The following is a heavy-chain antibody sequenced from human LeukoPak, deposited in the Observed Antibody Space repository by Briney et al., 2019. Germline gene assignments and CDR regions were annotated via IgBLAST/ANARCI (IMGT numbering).Heavy chain of an antibody. CDR3: AKRSNYDY. J-gene: IGHJ4*02. Sequence: GGSLRLSCVVSGFSVSNNYVSWVRQAPGKGLEWVSNIYGGGSTNYADSVRGRFTISRDNSKNTLYLQMNGLRAEDTAVYYCAKRSNYDYWGQGTLVTVSS. CDR1: GFSVSNNY. D-gene: IGHD4-11*01. CDR2: IYGGGST. V-gene: IGHV3-53*01.